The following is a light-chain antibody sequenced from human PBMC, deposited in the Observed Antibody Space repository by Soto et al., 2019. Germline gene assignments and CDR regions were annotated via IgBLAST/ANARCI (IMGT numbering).Light chain of an antibody. CDR1: QGLVHSDGNTY. CDR2: EIS. CDR3: MQATQFPYT. Sequence: DIVMTQTPLSSPVTLGQPASISCRSSQGLVHSDGNTYLSWLQQRPGQPPRLLIYEISNRFSGVPDRFSGSGAGTDVTLKISRVEAEDVGIYYCMQATQFPYTSGQGTKLEIK. V-gene: IGKV2-24*01. J-gene: IGKJ2*01.